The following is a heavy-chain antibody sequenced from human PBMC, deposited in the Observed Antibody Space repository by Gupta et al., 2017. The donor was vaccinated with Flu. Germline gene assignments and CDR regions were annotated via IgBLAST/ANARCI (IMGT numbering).Heavy chain of an antibody. D-gene: IGHD3-16*01. Sequence: QVQLQESGPGQVNTSETLSLSCVVLGGSFTSSFWRCLRQPPEQGLEWIGYIYYSGDVNYNPSFKSRVTLSIDTSKQQFSLKLTSVTAADTAIYYCARIPYGGPIAIFDYWGQETLVTVSS. J-gene: IGHJ4*02. V-gene: IGHV4-59*01. CDR2: IYYSGDV. CDR1: GGSFTSSF. CDR3: ARIPYGGPIAIFDY.